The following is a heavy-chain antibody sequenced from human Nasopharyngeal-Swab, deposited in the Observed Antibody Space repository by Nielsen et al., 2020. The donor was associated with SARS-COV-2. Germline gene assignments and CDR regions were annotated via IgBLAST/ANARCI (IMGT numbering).Heavy chain of an antibody. CDR2: VSYDGSNR. CDR3: TKGGGGGSGYYYHFFDY. V-gene: IGHV3-30*04. CDR1: GFIFSSYT. J-gene: IGHJ4*02. D-gene: IGHD3-22*01. Sequence: GESLKISCAGSGFIFSSYTMHWVRQAPGKGLEWVAVVSYDGSNRNYAESVKGRFTISRDNSKKVMYLHMNSLEADDTAVYYCTKGGGGGSGYYYHFFDYWGQGTLVTVSS.